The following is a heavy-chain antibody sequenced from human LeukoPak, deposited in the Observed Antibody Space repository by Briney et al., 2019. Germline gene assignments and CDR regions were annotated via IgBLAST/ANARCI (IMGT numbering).Heavy chain of an antibody. D-gene: IGHD5-12*01. CDR2: LKEDGSDK. J-gene: IGHJ4*02. V-gene: IGHV3-7*01. CDR3: ARDSAGYDY. CDR1: GITFRTFW. Sequence: PGGSLRLSCAASGITFRTFWMSWVRQAPGKGLEWVANLKEDGSDKYYADSVKGRFTISRDNAENSLFLQMNSLRVDDTAIYYCARDSAGYDYWGQGTLVTVSS.